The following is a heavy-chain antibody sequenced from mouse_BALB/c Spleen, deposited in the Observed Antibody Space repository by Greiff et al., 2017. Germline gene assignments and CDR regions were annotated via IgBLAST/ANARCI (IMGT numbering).Heavy chain of an antibody. V-gene: IGHV2-9*02. J-gene: IGHJ2*01. D-gene: IGHD1-2*01. CDR1: GFSLTSYG. Sequence: VMLVESGPGLVAPSQSLSITCTVSGFSLTSYGVHWVRQPPGKGLEWLGVIWAGGSTNYNSALMSRLSISKDNSKSQVFLKMNSLQTDDTAMYYCARDRGYYGPYYFDYWGQGTTLTVSS. CDR2: IWAGGST. CDR3: ARDRGYYGPYYFDY.